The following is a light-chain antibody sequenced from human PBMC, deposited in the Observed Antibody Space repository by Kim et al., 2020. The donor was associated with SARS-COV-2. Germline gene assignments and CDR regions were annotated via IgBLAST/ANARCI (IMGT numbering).Light chain of an antibody. CDR1: SSNIGSNS. CDR3: AAWDDSLSAWV. CDR2: RNN. Sequence: ELTQPPSASGTPGQRVTISCSGGSSNIGSNSVYWYQQLPGTAPKLLIYRNNQRPSGVPDRFSGSKSGTSASLAISGLRSEDEGGYYCAAWDDSLSAWVFGGGTKVTVL. V-gene: IGLV1-47*01. J-gene: IGLJ3*02.